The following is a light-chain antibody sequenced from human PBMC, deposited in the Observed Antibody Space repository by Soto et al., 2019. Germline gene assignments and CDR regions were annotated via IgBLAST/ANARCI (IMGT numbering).Light chain of an antibody. V-gene: IGLV2-14*01. J-gene: IGLJ1*01. CDR2: DVT. CDR1: SSDVGGYNY. Sequence: QSVLTQPASVSGSPGQAITNSCTGTSSDVGGYNYVSWYQQQPGKAPKFMIYDVTNRPSGVSNRFSGSKSGNTASLTISGLQAEDEADYYCCSYTTSNTRQIVFGTGTKVTVL. CDR3: CSYTTSNTRQIV.